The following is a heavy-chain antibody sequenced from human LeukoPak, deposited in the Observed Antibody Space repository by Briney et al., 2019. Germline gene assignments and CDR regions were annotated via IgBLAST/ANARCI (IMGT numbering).Heavy chain of an antibody. Sequence: PSETLSLTCSVAGDSISSSSSYWAWIRQPPGKGLEWIVSIYHSGSSYYNPSLKSRVTISVKTSKNQFSLKLRSVTAADTAVYYCARGAEYYAIWRGYAGYSDYWGQGISVTVSS. CDR2: IYHSGSS. CDR3: ARGAEYYAIWRGYAGYSDY. V-gene: IGHV4-39*07. D-gene: IGHD3-3*01. CDR1: GDSISSSSSY. J-gene: IGHJ4*02.